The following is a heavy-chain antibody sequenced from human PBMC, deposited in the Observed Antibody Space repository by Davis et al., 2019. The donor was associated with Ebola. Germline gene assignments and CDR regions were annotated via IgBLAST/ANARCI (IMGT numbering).Heavy chain of an antibody. CDR2: LNPSSDYT. D-gene: IGHD2-21*01. CDR1: GYTFIGNY. V-gene: IGHV1-46*04. J-gene: IGHJ4*02. CDR3: TRAGDQYFDY. Sequence: ASVKVSCKASGYTFIGNYIHWVRQAPGQGLEWMGILNPSSDYTQYAHKLQDRVTMTRDTSTTTVYMELSGLKSEDTAMYYCTRAGDQYFDYWGQGTPVTVSS.